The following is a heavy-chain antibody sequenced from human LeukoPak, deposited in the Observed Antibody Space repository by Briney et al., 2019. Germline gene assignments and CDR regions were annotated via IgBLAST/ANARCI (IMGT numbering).Heavy chain of an antibody. J-gene: IGHJ1*01. Sequence: KPSETLSLTCTVSGGSISSGGYYWSWIRQPPGKGLEWIGYIYHSGSTYYNPSLKSRVTISVDRSKNQFSLKLSSVTAADTAVYYCASFPLRGGYSYGYRAFQHWGQGTLVTVSS. V-gene: IGHV4-30-2*01. CDR3: ASFPLRGGYSYGYRAFQH. CDR2: IYHSGST. CDR1: GGSISSGGYY. D-gene: IGHD5-18*01.